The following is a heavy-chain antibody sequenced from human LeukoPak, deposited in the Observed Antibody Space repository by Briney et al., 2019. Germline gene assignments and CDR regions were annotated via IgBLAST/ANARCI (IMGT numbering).Heavy chain of an antibody. Sequence: KSSETLSLTCAVYGGSFSGYYWSWIRQPPGKGLEWIGEINHSGSTNYNPCLKSRVTISVDTSKNQFSLKLSSVTAADTAVYYCASGGYSNYIAYWGQGTLVTVSS. CDR3: ASGGYSNYIAY. CDR1: GGSFSGYY. CDR2: INHSGST. D-gene: IGHD4-11*01. V-gene: IGHV4-34*01. J-gene: IGHJ4*02.